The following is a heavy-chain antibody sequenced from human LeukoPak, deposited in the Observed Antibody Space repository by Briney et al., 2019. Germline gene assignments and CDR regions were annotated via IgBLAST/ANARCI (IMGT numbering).Heavy chain of an antibody. CDR1: GYTFTGYY. V-gene: IGHV1-2*06. D-gene: IGHD3-10*01. J-gene: IGHJ5*02. CDR2: INPNSGGT. CDR3: AREPMVRDFNWFDP. Sequence: GASVKVSCKASGYTFTGYYIHWVRQAPGQGLEWMGRINPNSGGTNYAQKVKGRVTMTRDKSISTAYMQLSRLTSDDTAVYYCAREPMVRDFNWFDPWGQGTLVTVSS.